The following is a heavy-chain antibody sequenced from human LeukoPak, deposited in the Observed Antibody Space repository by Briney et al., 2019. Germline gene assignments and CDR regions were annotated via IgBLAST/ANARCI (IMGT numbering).Heavy chain of an antibody. Sequence: ESGPTLVKPTQTLTLTCTFSGFSLGTSGVSVAWIRQPPVKALEWLALIYWDDDKRYSPSLKSRLTITKDTSKNQVVLAMTNVDPVVTATYYCAHRLGSGFDPWGQGTLVTVSS. V-gene: IGHV2-5*02. D-gene: IGHD6-19*01. CDR2: IYWDDDK. J-gene: IGHJ5*02. CDR3: AHRLGSGFDP. CDR1: GFSLGTSGVS.